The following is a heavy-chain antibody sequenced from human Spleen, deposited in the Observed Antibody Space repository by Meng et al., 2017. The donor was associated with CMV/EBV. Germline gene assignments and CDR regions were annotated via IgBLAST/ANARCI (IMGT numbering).Heavy chain of an antibody. J-gene: IGHJ6*02. CDR3: ARASSYEGFGDSLVYYYFGMDV. CDR1: GYTLTEFS. Sequence: ASVKVSCKVSGYTLTEFSMHWVRQAPGEGLEWMGGFDPEEDETFYAQRFQGRFTMTEDTSADTAYMELSSLISEDTAVYYCARASSYEGFGDSLVYYYFGMDVWGQGTTVTVSS. D-gene: IGHD3-10*01. CDR2: FDPEEDET. V-gene: IGHV1-24*01.